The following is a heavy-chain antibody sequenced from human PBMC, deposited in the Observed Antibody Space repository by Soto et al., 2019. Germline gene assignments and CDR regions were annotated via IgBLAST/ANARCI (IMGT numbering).Heavy chain of an antibody. Sequence: QVQLVESGGAVVQPGRSLRLSCVVSGFTFSNYGMHWVRQAPGKGLEWVAAMYFDGSSDFYTDSVKGRFTISRDNSQKTLYLQMNSLRAEDTAGYYCARDIGYVMSTIQTSAMDVWGRGTTFTASS. V-gene: IGHV3-33*01. CDR1: GFTFSNYG. J-gene: IGHJ6*02. CDR3: ARDIGYVMSTIQTSAMDV. CDR2: MYFDGSSD. D-gene: IGHD5-12*01.